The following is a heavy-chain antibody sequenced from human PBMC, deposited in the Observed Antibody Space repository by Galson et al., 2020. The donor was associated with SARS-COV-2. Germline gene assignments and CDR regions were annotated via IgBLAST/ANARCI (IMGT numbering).Heavy chain of an antibody. V-gene: IGHV4-61*02. D-gene: IGHD1-26*01. Sequence: SETLSLTCTVSGASISRGSYYWSWIRQPAGKGLEWIGRIHTDGSTNHNPTLKSRVTMSRDTSKNQFSLKLSSVTAADTAVYYCARDYSGSYIFDYWGQGTLVTVSS. CDR3: ARDYSGSYIFDY. CDR2: IHTDGST. J-gene: IGHJ4*02. CDR1: GASISRGSYY.